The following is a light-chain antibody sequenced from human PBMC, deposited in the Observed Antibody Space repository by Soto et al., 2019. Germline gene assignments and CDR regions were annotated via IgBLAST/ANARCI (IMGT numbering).Light chain of an antibody. V-gene: IGKV2D-29*02. CDR1: QSLLSSGGETY. Sequence: DIVMSQTPLSLSVTPGQPASISCRSSQSLLSSGGETYLFWYLQRPGQSPQLLIYEVSNRISAVPDRFSGSGSGTDFTPKNSRVEAEDAGLDYCMQSTQLPLTFGQGTRLEVK. CDR2: EVS. J-gene: IGKJ5*01. CDR3: MQSTQLPLT.